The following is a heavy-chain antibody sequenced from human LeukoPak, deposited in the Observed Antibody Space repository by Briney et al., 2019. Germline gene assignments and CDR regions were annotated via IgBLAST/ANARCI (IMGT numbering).Heavy chain of an antibody. CDR1: GFTFSSYG. Sequence: GGSLRLSCAASGFTFSSYGMHWVRQAPGKGLEWVAVIWYDGSNKYYADSVKGRFTISRDNSKNTLYLQMNSLRAEDTAVYYCAKDRSYSSGWSEIDYWGQGTLVTVSP. V-gene: IGHV3-33*06. CDR2: IWYDGSNK. D-gene: IGHD6-19*01. J-gene: IGHJ4*02. CDR3: AKDRSYSSGWSEIDY.